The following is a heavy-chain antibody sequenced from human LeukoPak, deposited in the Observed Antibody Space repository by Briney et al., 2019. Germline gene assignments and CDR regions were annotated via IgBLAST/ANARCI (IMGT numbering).Heavy chain of an antibody. CDR3: ATVFKGSSLQDY. D-gene: IGHD1-26*01. Sequence: PGGSLRLSCVVSGFTITNNWMSWVGQAPGRGLVWVSRIKSDETIAAYADSVKGRFTISRDNAKNTLYLQMNSLRVEVTAVYYCATVFKGSSLQDYWGRGTLVTVSS. CDR1: GFTITNNW. J-gene: IGHJ4*02. V-gene: IGHV3-74*03. CDR2: IKSDETIA.